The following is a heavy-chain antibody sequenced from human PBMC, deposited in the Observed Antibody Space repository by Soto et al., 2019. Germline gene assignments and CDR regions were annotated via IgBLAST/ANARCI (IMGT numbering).Heavy chain of an antibody. CDR2: IIPIFGTA. Sequence: QVQLVQSGAEVMQPGSSVRVSCKASGGTFSSYAISWVRQAPGQGLEWMGGIIPIFGTADYAQKFQGRVTITADESTTTAYMALSSLRSEDTAVYFCARDKERVRLGGNYYYGMDVWGQGTTVTVSS. D-gene: IGHD5-12*01. CDR1: GGTFSSYA. CDR3: ARDKERVRLGGNYYYGMDV. V-gene: IGHV1-69*12. J-gene: IGHJ6*02.